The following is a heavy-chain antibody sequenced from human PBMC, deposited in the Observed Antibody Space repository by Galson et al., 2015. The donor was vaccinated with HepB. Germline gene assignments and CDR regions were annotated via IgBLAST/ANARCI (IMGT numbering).Heavy chain of an antibody. J-gene: IGHJ4*02. V-gene: IGHV3-30-3*01. CDR2: ISYDGSNK. CDR1: GFTFSSYA. CDR3: ALGKLGELSLPPFDY. Sequence: SLRLSCAASGFTFSSYAMHWVRQAPGKGLEWVAVISYDGSNKYYADSVKGRFTISRDNSKNTLYLQMNSLRAEDTAVYYCALGKLGELSLPPFDYWGQGTLVTVSS. D-gene: IGHD3-16*02.